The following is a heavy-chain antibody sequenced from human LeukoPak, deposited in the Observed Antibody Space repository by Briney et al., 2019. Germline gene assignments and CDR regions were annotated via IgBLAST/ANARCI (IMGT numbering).Heavy chain of an antibody. V-gene: IGHV4-39*07. CDR3: KKSDGYCLIRS. CDR2: IYCPGNT. J-gene: IGHJ3*01. Sequence: SETLSLTCSVSGDSITGYYWGWIRQPPGKGLEWIGHIYCPGNTYYNSSLTNRVNISLATTTTQLYLKYISMTAAATAAYYCKKSDGYCLIRSGVRGTMVTVSS. D-gene: IGHD3-22*01. CDR1: GDSITGYY.